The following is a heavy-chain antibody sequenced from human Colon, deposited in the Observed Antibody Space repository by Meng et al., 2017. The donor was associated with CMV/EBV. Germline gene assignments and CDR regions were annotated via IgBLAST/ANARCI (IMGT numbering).Heavy chain of an antibody. D-gene: IGHD3-16*01. J-gene: IGHJ4*02. CDR1: GYTFRSYA. CDR2: IRGHNGDT. V-gene: IGHV1-18*01. Sequence: QIQLVQSATEVKKPGASVKVSCRSSGYTFRSYAISWVRQAPGQGLEWMGYIRGHNGDTSYAQKDQGRLTLTTGAARNTAYMELTSLTYDDTAVYYCARDDPGDPLDFWGQGTLVTVSS. CDR3: ARDDPGDPLDF.